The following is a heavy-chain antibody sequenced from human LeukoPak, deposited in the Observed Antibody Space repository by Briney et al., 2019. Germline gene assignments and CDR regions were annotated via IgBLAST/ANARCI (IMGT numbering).Heavy chain of an antibody. Sequence: PGGSLRLSCAASEFTFTSSAMTWVRQAPGKGLEWVSSISGSGGSTYYADSVKGRFTISRDNSKNTLYLQMNSLRAEDTAVYYCARDRSGSYYEPFDCWGQGTLVTVSS. D-gene: IGHD3-10*01. CDR2: ISGSGGST. V-gene: IGHV3-23*01. J-gene: IGHJ4*02. CDR3: ARDRSGSYYEPFDC. CDR1: EFTFTSSA.